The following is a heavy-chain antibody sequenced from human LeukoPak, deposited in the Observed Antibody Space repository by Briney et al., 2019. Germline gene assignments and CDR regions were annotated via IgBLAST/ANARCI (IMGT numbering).Heavy chain of an antibody. CDR1: GYTFTSYG. Sequence: ASVKVSCKASGYTFTSYGISWVRQAPGQGLEWMGWISAYNGNTNYAQKLQGRVTMTTDTSTGTAYMALRSLRSHDTAVYYCARVPLDSSGYPNLDYWGQGTLVTVSS. CDR3: ARVPLDSSGYPNLDY. D-gene: IGHD3-22*01. CDR2: ISAYNGNT. V-gene: IGHV1-18*01. J-gene: IGHJ4*02.